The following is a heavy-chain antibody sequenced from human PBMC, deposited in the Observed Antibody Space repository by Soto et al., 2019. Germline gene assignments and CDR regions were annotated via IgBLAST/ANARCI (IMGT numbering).Heavy chain of an antibody. Sequence: QAHLVESGGGVVQPGGSLRLSCAASGFTFSSYAMHWVRQAPGKGLEWVALMWYDRSHTYYAESVKGRFNISRDESKNMLFLQMSVMRAEETAVYYCSRDRSWRTGYYSGIYVWGQGTTVTVS. CDR3: SRDRSWRTGYYSGIYV. D-gene: IGHD1-1*01. CDR2: MWYDRSHT. J-gene: IGHJ6*01. V-gene: IGHV3-33*01. CDR1: GFTFSSYA.